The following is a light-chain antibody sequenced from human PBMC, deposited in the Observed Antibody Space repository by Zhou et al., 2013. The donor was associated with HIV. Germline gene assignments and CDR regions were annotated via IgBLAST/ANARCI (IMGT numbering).Light chain of an antibody. J-gene: IGKJ4*01. CDR1: QSVSSY. CDR3: QQRSNWPLT. Sequence: VLTQSPATLSLSPGERATLSCRASQSVSSYLAWYQQKPGQAPRLLIYDASNRATGIPARFSGSGSGTDFTLTISSLEPEDFAVYYCQQRSNWPLTFGGGTKVEIK. CDR2: DAS. V-gene: IGKV3-11*01.